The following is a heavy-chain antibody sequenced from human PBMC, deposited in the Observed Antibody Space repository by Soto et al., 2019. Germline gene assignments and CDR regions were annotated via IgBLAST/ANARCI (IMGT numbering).Heavy chain of an antibody. CDR2: ISYDGSNK. D-gene: IGHD5-12*01. Sequence: PGGSLRLSCAASGFTFSSYAMHWVRQAPGKGLEWVAVISYDGSNKYYADSVKGRFTISRDNSKNTLYLQMNSLRAEDTAVYYCARVYVGGYSGYESLLYYYGMDVWGQGTTVTVSS. CDR3: ARVYVGGYSGYESLLYYYGMDV. J-gene: IGHJ6*02. CDR1: GFTFSSYA. V-gene: IGHV3-30-3*01.